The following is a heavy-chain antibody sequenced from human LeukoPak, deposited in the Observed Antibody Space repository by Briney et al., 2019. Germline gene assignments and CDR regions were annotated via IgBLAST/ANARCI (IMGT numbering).Heavy chain of an antibody. V-gene: IGHV3-53*01. CDR2: FYSGGST. CDR3: ARDRGDWGFDF. Sequence: GGSLRLSCAASGFTVSSNYMSWVRQAPGKGLEWVSVFYSGGSTYYADSVKGLFTISRDNSQNTLYLQMNSLRAEDTAVYYCARDRGDWGFDFWGQGTLVTVSS. D-gene: IGHD3-10*01. CDR1: GFTVSSNY. J-gene: IGHJ4*02.